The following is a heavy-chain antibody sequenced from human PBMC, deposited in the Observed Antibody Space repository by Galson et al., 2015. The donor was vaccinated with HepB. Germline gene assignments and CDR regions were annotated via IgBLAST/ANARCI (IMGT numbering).Heavy chain of an antibody. CDR2: ISWNSASI. CDR1: GFSLDDYA. D-gene: IGHD3-3*01. CDR3: ANERGKWLLYGGFDP. V-gene: IGHV3-9*01. J-gene: IGHJ5*02. Sequence: SLRLSCAASGFSLDDYAMHWVRQAPGKGLEWVSGISWNSASINYAESVKGRFIISRDSAKNSLYLQMNSLRPEDTALYYCANERGKWLLYGGFDPWGQGLLVTVSS.